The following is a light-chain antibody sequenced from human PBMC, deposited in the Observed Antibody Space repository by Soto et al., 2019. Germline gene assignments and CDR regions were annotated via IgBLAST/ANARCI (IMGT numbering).Light chain of an antibody. CDR3: KRRVNWPSGFFT. CDR1: QNIGSY. CDR2: DAS. V-gene: IGKV3-11*01. J-gene: IGKJ3*01. Sequence: EVVLTQSPAILSLSPGESGTLSCRASQNIGSYLAWYQQRPGQAPRLLFYDASVRATGIPARFNGRGSGTYVTLSITSLEPEDSAVYYWKRRVNWPSGFFTFGPGTKVEI.